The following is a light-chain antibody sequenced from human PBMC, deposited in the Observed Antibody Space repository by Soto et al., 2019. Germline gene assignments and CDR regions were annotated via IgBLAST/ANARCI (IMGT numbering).Light chain of an antibody. CDR1: QSVSNNY. J-gene: IGKJ1*01. CDR2: GAS. V-gene: IGKV3-20*01. Sequence: EMVLTQSPGTLSLSPGERATLSCMASQSVSNNYLAWYQQKPGQAPRLLIYGASNRATGIPDRFSGSGSGTDFTLTISRLEPEDFAVYYCQQYGSSGTFGQGTNVDIK. CDR3: QQYGSSGT.